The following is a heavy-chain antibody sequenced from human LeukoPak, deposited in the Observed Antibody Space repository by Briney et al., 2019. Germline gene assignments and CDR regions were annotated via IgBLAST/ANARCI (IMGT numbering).Heavy chain of an antibody. V-gene: IGHV4-59*12. D-gene: IGHD2-2*02. CDR1: GGSISSYY. CDR2: IYYSGST. J-gene: IGHJ5*02. Sequence: PSETLSLTCTVSGGSISSYYWSWIRQPPGKGLEWIGYIYYSGSTNYNPSLKSRVTISVDTSKNQFSLKLSSVTAADTAVYYCARGLGYCSSTSCYTGYNWFDPWGQGTLVTVSS. CDR3: ARGLGYCSSTSCYTGYNWFDP.